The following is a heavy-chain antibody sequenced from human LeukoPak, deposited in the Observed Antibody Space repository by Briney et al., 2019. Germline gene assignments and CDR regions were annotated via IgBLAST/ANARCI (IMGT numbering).Heavy chain of an antibody. Sequence: GASVKVSCKASGYTFTGYYIHWVRQAPRQGLEWMGWINPNSGDTKYAQNFQGRVTLTRDTSISTAYMELSSLRSADTAVYYCARSKSSDYGDRYYFDNWGQGTLVTVSS. CDR1: GYTFTGYY. CDR2: INPNSGDT. V-gene: IGHV1-2*02. J-gene: IGHJ4*02. D-gene: IGHD4-17*01. CDR3: ARSKSSDYGDRYYFDN.